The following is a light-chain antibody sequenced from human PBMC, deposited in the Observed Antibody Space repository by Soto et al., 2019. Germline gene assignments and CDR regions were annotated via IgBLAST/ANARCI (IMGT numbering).Light chain of an antibody. CDR1: SSDVGGYNY. V-gene: IGLV2-14*01. CDR2: DVS. J-gene: IGLJ2*01. CDR3: SSYTSSSTLVV. Sequence: QSALTQPASVSGSPGQSVTISCTGTSSDVGGYNYVSWYQQHPGKAPKLMIYDVSNRPSGVSNRFSGTKSGNTASPTISGLQAEEEAGYYCSSYTSSSTLVVFGGGTKVTVL.